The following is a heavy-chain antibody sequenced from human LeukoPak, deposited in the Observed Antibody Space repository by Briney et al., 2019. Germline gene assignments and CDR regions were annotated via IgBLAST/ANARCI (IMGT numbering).Heavy chain of an antibody. CDR1: GGSISSYY. CDR2: IYTSGST. Sequence: SETLSLTCTVSGGSISSYYWSWIRQPAGKGLEWIGRIYTSGSTYYNPSLKSRVTISIDTSKNQFSLKLSSVTAADTAVYYCARSYRYNWFDPWGQGTLVTVSS. D-gene: IGHD3-10*01. V-gene: IGHV4-4*07. CDR3: ARSYRYNWFDP. J-gene: IGHJ5*02.